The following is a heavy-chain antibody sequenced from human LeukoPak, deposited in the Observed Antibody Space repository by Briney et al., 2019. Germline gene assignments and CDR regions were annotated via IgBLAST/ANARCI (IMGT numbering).Heavy chain of an antibody. CDR2: IKGDGGEI. CDR3: ASESTSRNWYN. V-gene: IGHV3-74*03. CDR1: GFTFSNYW. Sequence: PGGSLRLPCAASGFTFSNYWMRWVRQAPGKGLVWVSGIKGDGGEITYADSVKGRVTISRDNAKNTVYLQLNSLRAEDTAVYYCASESTSRNWYNWGQGTLVTVSS. D-gene: IGHD6-13*01. J-gene: IGHJ4*02.